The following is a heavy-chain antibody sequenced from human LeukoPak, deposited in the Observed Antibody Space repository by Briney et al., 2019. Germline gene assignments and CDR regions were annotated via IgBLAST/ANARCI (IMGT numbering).Heavy chain of an antibody. CDR3: AREGTYYDILTGYPLAGVRSYYFDY. V-gene: IGHV1-18*04. J-gene: IGHJ4*02. CDR1: GYTFTSYG. D-gene: IGHD3-9*01. CDR2: ISAYNGNT. Sequence: ASVKVSCKASGYTFTSYGISWVRQAPGQGLEWMGWISAYNGNTNYAQKLQGRVTMTTDTSTSTAYMELRSLRSDDTAVYYCAREGTYYDILTGYPLAGVRSYYFDYGGQGTLVTVSA.